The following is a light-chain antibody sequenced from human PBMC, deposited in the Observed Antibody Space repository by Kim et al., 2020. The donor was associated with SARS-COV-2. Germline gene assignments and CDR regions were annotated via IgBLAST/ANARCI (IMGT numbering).Light chain of an antibody. Sequence: PGERATRSCRASQSVSSSYLAWYQQKPGQAPRLLIYGASSRATGIPDRFSGSGSGTDFTLTISRLEPEDFAVYYCQQYGSSPQTFGQGTKVDIK. V-gene: IGKV3-20*01. J-gene: IGKJ1*01. CDR1: QSVSSSY. CDR3: QQYGSSPQT. CDR2: GAS.